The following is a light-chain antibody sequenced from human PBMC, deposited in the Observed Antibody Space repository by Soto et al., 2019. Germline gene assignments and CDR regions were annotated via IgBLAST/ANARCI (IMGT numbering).Light chain of an antibody. Sequence: QSVLIQPPSASGTPGQRVTIFFSGSSFNIGSNNVNWYQQVPGTAPKLLVHSNNERPSGVPDRFSGSKSGTSASLAISGLQSEDEADYYCAAWDDSLNSYVFGIGTKVTVL. V-gene: IGLV1-44*01. CDR1: SFNIGSNN. CDR2: SNN. CDR3: AAWDDSLNSYV. J-gene: IGLJ1*01.